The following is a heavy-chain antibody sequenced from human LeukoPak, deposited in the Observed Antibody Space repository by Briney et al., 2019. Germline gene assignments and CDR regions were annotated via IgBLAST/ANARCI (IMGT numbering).Heavy chain of an antibody. CDR3: ARDLMVVIGCFDY. D-gene: IGHD2-21*01. V-gene: IGHV3-48*04. CDR1: GFTFSSYS. CDR2: ISSSSSTI. J-gene: IGHJ4*02. Sequence: GGSLRLSCAASGFTFSSYSMNWVRQAPGKGLEWVSYISSSSSTIYYADSVKGRFTISRDNAKNSLYLQMNSLRAEDTAVYYCARDLMVVIGCFDYWGQGTLVTVSS.